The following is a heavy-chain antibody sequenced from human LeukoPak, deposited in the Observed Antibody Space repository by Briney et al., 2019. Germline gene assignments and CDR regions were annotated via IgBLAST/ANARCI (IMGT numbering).Heavy chain of an antibody. J-gene: IGHJ4*02. CDR1: GGTFSSYA. CDR3: VCSHYDSDN. Sequence: SVKVSCKASGGTFSSYAISWVRQAPGQGLEWMGGIIPIFGTASYAQKFQGRVTMTRDTSTSTVYMELSSLRSEDTAVYYCVCSHYDSDNWGQGTLVTVSS. V-gene: IGHV1-69*05. CDR2: IIPIFGTA. D-gene: IGHD3-22*01.